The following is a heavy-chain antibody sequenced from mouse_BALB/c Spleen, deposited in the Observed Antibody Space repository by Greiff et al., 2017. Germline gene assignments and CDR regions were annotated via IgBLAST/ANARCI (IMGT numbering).Heavy chain of an antibody. D-gene: IGHD1-2*01. V-gene: IGHV5-6-4*01. J-gene: IGHJ4*01. CDR1: GFTFSSYT. Sequence: EVKLVESGGGLVQPGGSLKLSCAASGFTFSSYTMSWVRQTPEKRLEWVATISSGGSYTYYPDSVKGRFTISRDNAKNTLYLQMSSLKSEDTAMYYCTRGITTAHYAMDYWGQGTSVTVSS. CDR3: TRGITTAHYAMDY. CDR2: ISSGGSYT.